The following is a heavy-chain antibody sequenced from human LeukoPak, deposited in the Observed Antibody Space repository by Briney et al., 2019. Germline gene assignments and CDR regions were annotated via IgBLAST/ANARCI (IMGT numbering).Heavy chain of an antibody. Sequence: GASVKVSCTASGYTFTGYYMHWVRQAPGQGLEWMGWINPKSGGTNYAQKFQGRVTMTRDTSISTAYMELSRLRSDDTAVYYCARVYDFWSGYFYFDYWGQGTLVTVSS. D-gene: IGHD3-3*01. V-gene: IGHV1-2*02. J-gene: IGHJ4*02. CDR2: INPKSGGT. CDR1: GYTFTGYY. CDR3: ARVYDFWSGYFYFDY.